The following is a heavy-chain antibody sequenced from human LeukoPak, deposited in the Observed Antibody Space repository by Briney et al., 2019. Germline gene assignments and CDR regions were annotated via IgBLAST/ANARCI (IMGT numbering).Heavy chain of an antibody. CDR1: GFTFSDYY. V-gene: IGHV3-11*01. D-gene: IGHD3-22*01. J-gene: IGHJ3*02. Sequence: GGSLRLSCAASGFTFSDYYMSWIRQAPGKGLEWLSYISSSGSTIHYADSVKGRFTISRDNAKNSLYLQMNSLRAEDTAVYYCARDYYDSSGYYYDLDGFDIWGQGTMVTDSS. CDR2: ISSSGSTI. CDR3: ARDYYDSSGYYYDLDGFDI.